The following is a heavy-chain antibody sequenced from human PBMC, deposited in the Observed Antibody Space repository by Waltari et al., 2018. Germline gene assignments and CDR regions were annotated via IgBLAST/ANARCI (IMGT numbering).Heavy chain of an antibody. CDR2: INPNSGGI. V-gene: IGHV1-2*02. D-gene: IGHD6-13*01. Sequence: QFHPLQSRAALNNVSSPAQTTRKAFGYTSAGPTSQRGRQAPGRGLTWMGGINPNSGGIKDAQRFEDRVIMTRDTSITTAYLELNSLRSDDTAVYYCTREVAAAAGDSLEYFQHWGQGTLVTVSS. J-gene: IGHJ1*01. CDR3: TREVAAAAGDSLEYFQH. CDR1: GYTSAGPT.